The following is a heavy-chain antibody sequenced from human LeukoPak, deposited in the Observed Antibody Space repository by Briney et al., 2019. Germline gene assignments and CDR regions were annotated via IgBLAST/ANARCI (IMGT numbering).Heavy chain of an antibody. D-gene: IGHD5-12*01. V-gene: IGHV3-23*01. J-gene: IGHJ4*02. CDR1: GFTFSSYA. CDR3: AKDGRRDLGSAYDSPWY. CDR2: ISGSGGST. Sequence: GGSLRLSCAASGFTFSSYAMSWVRQAPGKGLEWVSGISGSGGSTYYADSVKGRFTISRDNSKNTLYLQMNSLRHEKTDAYYCAKDGRRDLGSAYDSPWYWGQGTLVTVSS.